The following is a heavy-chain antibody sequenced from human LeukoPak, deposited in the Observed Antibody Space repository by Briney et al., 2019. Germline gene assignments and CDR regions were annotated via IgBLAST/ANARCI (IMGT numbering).Heavy chain of an antibody. CDR2: IYYSGST. J-gene: IGHJ4*02. Sequence: SETLSLTCTVSGGSISSYYWSWIRQPPGKGLEWIGYIYYSGSTNYNPSLKSRVTISVDTSKNQFSLKLSSVTAADTAVYYCARDDGVVAATGFGYWGQGTLVTVSS. CDR1: GGSISSYY. CDR3: ARDDGVVAATGFGY. D-gene: IGHD2-15*01. V-gene: IGHV4-59*01.